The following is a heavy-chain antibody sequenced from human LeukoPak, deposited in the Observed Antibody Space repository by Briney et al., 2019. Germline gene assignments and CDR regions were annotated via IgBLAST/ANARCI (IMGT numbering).Heavy chain of an antibody. Sequence: GGSLRLSCAASGFTFSSYAISWVRQAPGKGLEWVSAISGNGVTTYYADSVKGRFTISRDNAKNSLYLQMNSLRAEDTAVYYCAREGYSSGWYPGTYWYFDLWGRGTLVTVSS. CDR1: GFTFSSYA. CDR3: AREGYSSGWYPGTYWYFDL. CDR2: ISGNGVTT. J-gene: IGHJ2*01. V-gene: IGHV3-23*01. D-gene: IGHD6-19*01.